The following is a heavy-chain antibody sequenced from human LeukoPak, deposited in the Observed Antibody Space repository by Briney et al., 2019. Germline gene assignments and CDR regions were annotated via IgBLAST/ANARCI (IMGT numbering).Heavy chain of an antibody. J-gene: IGHJ5*02. D-gene: IGHD3-3*01. CDR3: ARDSQYYDFWSGNWFDP. V-gene: IGHV4-59*01. CDR1: GGSISSYY. Sequence: SETLSLTCTVSGGSISSYYWSWIRQPPGKGLEWIGYIYYSGSTNYNPSLKSRVTISVDTSKNQFSLKLSSVTAADTAVYYCARDSQYYDFWSGNWFDPWGQGTLVTVSS. CDR2: IYYSGST.